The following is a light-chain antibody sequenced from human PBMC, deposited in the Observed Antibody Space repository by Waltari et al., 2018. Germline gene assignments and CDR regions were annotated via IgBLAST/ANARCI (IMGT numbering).Light chain of an antibody. J-gene: IGLJ2*01. CDR3: SVKRGSNTVV. Sequence: QSALTQPASVSGSPGQSIPIPCTGASSAYSTYVFWYQHHPGKAPKLMIYDVSNRPSGVSNRFSGSKSGSTASLTISGLQAEDEADYYCSVKRGSNTVVFGGGTKLTVL. V-gene: IGLV2-14*03. CDR2: DVS. CDR1: SSAYSTY.